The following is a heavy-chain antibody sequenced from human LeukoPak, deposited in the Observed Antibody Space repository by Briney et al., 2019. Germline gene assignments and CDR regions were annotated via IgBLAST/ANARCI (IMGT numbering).Heavy chain of an antibody. V-gene: IGHV4-59*01. Sequence: SETLSLTCTVSGGSISSYYWSWIRQPPGKGLEWIGYIYYSGSTNYNHSLKSRVTISVDTSKNQFSLKLSSVTAADTAVYYCARAPRKSSPLDYWGQGTLVAVSS. CDR1: GGSISSYY. CDR2: IYYSGST. CDR3: ARAPRKSSPLDY. J-gene: IGHJ4*02.